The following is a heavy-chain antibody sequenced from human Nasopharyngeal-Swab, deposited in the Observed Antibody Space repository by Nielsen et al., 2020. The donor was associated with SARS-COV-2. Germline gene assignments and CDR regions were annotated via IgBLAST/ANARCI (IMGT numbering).Heavy chain of an antibody. D-gene: IGHD5-12*01. Sequence: GESLKISCAASGFTFSSYAMHWVRQAPGKGLEWVAVISYDGSNKYYADSVKGRFTISRDNSKNTLNLQMNNLRAEDTAIYYCAKDRDSGDDSEEYYHYYGMDVWGQGAPVTVSS. CDR1: GFTFSSYA. CDR3: AKDRDSGDDSEEYYHYYGMDV. CDR2: ISYDGSNK. J-gene: IGHJ6*02. V-gene: IGHV3-30*04.